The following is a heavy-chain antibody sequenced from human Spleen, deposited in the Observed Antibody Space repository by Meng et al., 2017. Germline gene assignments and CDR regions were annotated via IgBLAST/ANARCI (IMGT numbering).Heavy chain of an antibody. Sequence: GESLKISCSASGFTFSDYYMSWIRQAPGKRLEWVSYISSSGSVTDYADSVRGRFTISRDSAKTSLYLQMNSLRAEDTAVYYCARDRTNYGSGFDFWGQGALVTVSS. D-gene: IGHD3-10*01. CDR2: ISSSGSVT. J-gene: IGHJ4*02. CDR1: GFTFSDYY. CDR3: ARDRTNYGSGFDF. V-gene: IGHV3-11*04.